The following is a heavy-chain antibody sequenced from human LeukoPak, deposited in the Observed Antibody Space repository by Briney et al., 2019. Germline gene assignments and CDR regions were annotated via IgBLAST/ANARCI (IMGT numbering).Heavy chain of an antibody. CDR2: INPSGGST. V-gene: IGHV1-46*01. D-gene: IGHD4-17*01. Sequence: ASVNVSCKASGGTFSSYAISWVRQAPGQGLEWMGIINPSGGSTSYAQKFQGRVTMTRDTSTSTVYMELSSLRSEDTAVYYCARAGGDGDYDPLVRPPPDYWGQGTLVTVSS. CDR3: ARAGGDGDYDPLVRPPPDY. CDR1: GGTFSSYA. J-gene: IGHJ4*02.